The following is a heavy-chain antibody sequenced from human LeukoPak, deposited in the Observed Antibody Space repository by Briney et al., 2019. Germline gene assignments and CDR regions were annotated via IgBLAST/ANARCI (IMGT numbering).Heavy chain of an antibody. CDR3: ARGPQTWIQLWLPDY. J-gene: IGHJ4*02. CDR2: MNPNSGNT. V-gene: IGHV1-8*01. Sequence: ASVKVSCKASGYTFTSYDINWVRQAPGQGLEWMGWMNPNSGNTGYAQKFQGRVTMTRNTSISTAYMELSSLRSEDTAVYYCARGPQTWIQLWLPDYWGQGTLVTVSS. D-gene: IGHD5-18*01. CDR1: GYTFTSYD.